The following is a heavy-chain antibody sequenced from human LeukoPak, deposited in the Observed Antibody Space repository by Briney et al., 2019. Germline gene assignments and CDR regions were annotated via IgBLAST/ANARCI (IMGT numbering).Heavy chain of an antibody. Sequence: SETLSLTCTVSAGSISSYYWSWIRQPPGKGLEWIGYNYYTETTKYNPSLKSRVTISVDTSKNQVSLKLTSVTAADTAVYYCARAGYSTGWHVGYFDYWGQGTLVTVSP. CDR3: ARAGYSTGWHVGYFDY. CDR2: NYYTETT. CDR1: AGSISSYY. V-gene: IGHV4-59*01. J-gene: IGHJ4*02. D-gene: IGHD6-19*01.